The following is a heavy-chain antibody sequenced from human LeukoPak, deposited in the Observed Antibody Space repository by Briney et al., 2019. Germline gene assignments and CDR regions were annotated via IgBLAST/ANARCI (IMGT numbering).Heavy chain of an antibody. Sequence: PSETLSLTCTVSGGSISSYYWSWIRQPPGKGLEWIGYIYYSGSTNYNPSLKSRVTISVDTSKNQFSLKLSSVTAADTAVYYCARQIVSSSWSHPGNWFDPWGQGTLVTVSS. CDR3: ARQIVSSSWSHPGNWFDP. D-gene: IGHD6-13*01. CDR1: GGSISSYY. CDR2: IYYSGST. V-gene: IGHV4-59*08. J-gene: IGHJ5*02.